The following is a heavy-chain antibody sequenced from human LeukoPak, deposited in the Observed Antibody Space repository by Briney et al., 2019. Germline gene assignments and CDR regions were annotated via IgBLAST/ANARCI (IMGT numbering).Heavy chain of an antibody. J-gene: IGHJ4*02. D-gene: IGHD3-16*01. CDR2: ISSSSSYI. CDR1: GLTSSSYS. V-gene: IGHV3-21*01. CDR3: ASKRSADNLGPSALDY. Sequence: GGSLRLSCAASGLTSSSYSMNWVRQAPGKGLEWVSSISSSSSYIYYADSVKGRFTISRDNAKNSLYLQMNSLRAEDTAVYYCASKRSADNLGPSALDYWGQGTLVTVSS.